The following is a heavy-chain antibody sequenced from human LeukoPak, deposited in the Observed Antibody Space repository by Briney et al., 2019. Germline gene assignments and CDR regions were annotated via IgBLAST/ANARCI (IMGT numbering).Heavy chain of an antibody. CDR2: IYHSGSA. J-gene: IGHJ5*02. CDR1: GGSISISNW. Sequence: NPSAAQSLTCAVSGGSISISNWWTWVRQPTGKGLEWLGEIYHSGSANYNPSLKSRVTISVDTSKNQFSLKLSSVTAADTAVYYCARIAAAGQANWFDPWGQGTLVTVSS. D-gene: IGHD6-13*01. V-gene: IGHV4-4*02. CDR3: ARIAAAGQANWFDP.